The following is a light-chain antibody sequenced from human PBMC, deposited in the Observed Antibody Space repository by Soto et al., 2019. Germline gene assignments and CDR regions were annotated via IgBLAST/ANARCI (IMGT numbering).Light chain of an antibody. CDR1: HNDIGTYDY. CDR3: SSFTSDRIYV. J-gene: IGLJ1*01. CDR2: GVT. V-gene: IGLV2-14*03. Sequence: QSALPQPTSVSGSPGQSITISCTGNHNDIGTYDYVSWYRQHPGRAPRLLIYGVTTRPSGISDRFSASKSGLTASLTISGLQPEDEADYYCSSFTSDRIYVFGPGTKVTVL.